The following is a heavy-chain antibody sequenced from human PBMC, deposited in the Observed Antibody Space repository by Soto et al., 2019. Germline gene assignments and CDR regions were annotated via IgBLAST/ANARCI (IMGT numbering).Heavy chain of an antibody. D-gene: IGHD6-19*01. CDR3: AKERLSIAVAEPYYYYYGMDV. CDR1: GFTFSSYA. J-gene: IGHJ6*02. V-gene: IGHV3-23*01. CDR2: ISGSGGST. Sequence: EVQLLESGGGLVQPGGSLRLSCAASGFTFSSYAMSWVRQAPGKGLEWVSAISGSGGSTYYADSVKGRFTISRDNSKNTLHLQMNSLRAEETAVYYCAKERLSIAVAEPYYYYYGMDVWGQGTTVTVSS.